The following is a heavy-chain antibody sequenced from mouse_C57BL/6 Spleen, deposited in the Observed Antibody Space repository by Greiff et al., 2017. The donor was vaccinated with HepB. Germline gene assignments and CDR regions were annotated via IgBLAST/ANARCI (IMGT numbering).Heavy chain of an antibody. Sequence: VQLQQSGAELVKPGASVKLSCKASGYTFTSYWMHWVKQRPGQGLEWIGMIHPNSGSTNYNEKFKSKATLTVDKSSSTAYMQLSSLTSEDSAVYYCARSVFITTVVEGYFDVWGTGTTVTVSS. V-gene: IGHV1-64*01. CDR2: IHPNSGST. D-gene: IGHD1-1*01. CDR1: GYTFTSYW. J-gene: IGHJ1*03. CDR3: ARSVFITTVVEGYFDV.